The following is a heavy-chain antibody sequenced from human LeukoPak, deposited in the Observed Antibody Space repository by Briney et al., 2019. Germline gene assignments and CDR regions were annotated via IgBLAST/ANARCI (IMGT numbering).Heavy chain of an antibody. V-gene: IGHV3-53*01. CDR2: IYSGGTT. Sequence: GESLKISCVASGFTVSSNHMNWVRQAPGKGLEWVSIIYSGGTTYYADSVKGRFTISRDNSKNTLYLQMNSLRAEDTAVYYCARDSSSHYYFDYWGQGTLVTVSS. CDR1: GFTVSSNH. J-gene: IGHJ4*02. D-gene: IGHD2-2*01. CDR3: ARDSSSHYYFDY.